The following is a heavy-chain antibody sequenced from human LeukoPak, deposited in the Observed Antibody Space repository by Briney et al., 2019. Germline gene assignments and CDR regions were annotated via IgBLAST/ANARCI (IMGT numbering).Heavy chain of an antibody. D-gene: IGHD2-15*01. CDR1: GGSISSSSYY. J-gene: IGHJ4*02. Sequence: SETLSLTCTVSGGSISSSSYYWGWIRQPPGKGLEWIGSIYYSGSTYYNPSLKSRVTISVDTSKNQFSLKLSSVTAADTAVYYCATRTLGYCSGGSCDSSGYFDYWGQGTLVTVSS. CDR2: IYYSGST. V-gene: IGHV4-39*01. CDR3: ATRTLGYCSGGSCDSSGYFDY.